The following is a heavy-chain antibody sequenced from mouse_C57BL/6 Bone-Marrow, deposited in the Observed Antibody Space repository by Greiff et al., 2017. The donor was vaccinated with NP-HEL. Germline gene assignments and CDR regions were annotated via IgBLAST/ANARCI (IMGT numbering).Heavy chain of an antibody. V-gene: IGHV1-42*01. Sequence: EVQLQESGPELVKPGASVKISCKASGYSFTGYYMNWVKQSPEKSLEWIGEINPSTGGTTYNQKFKAKATLTVDKSSSTAYMQLKSLTSEDSAVYYCARFYYYGSSYGYWGQGTTLTVSS. D-gene: IGHD1-1*01. CDR3: ARFYYYGSSYGY. CDR1: GYSFTGYY. CDR2: INPSTGGT. J-gene: IGHJ2*01.